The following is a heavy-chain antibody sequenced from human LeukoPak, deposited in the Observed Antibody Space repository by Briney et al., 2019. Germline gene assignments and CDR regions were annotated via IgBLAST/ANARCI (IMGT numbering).Heavy chain of an antibody. Sequence: PSETLSLTCTVSGGSISSSSYYWGWIRQPPGKRLEWIGSIYYSGSTYYNPSLKSRVTISVDTSKNQFSLKLSSVTAADTAVYYCARADYDFWSGTKSVLHAFDIWGQGTMVTVSS. V-gene: IGHV4-39*01. CDR1: GGSISSSSYY. D-gene: IGHD3-3*01. J-gene: IGHJ3*02. CDR3: ARADYDFWSGTKSVLHAFDI. CDR2: IYYSGST.